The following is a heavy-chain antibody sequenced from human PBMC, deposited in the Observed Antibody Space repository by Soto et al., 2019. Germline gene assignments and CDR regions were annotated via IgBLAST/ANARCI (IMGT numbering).Heavy chain of an antibody. V-gene: IGHV1-18*01. D-gene: IGHD3-16*01. J-gene: IGHJ6*02. Sequence: QVQLVQSGDEVKKPGASVKVSCKASGYIFVNYGVAWVRQAPGQGLEWMGWISPYTGNTHSATKVQGRLTMTTDASTSTAYMDLGSLTSDDTAVYYCVMVDNYVTPTPQDVWGQGTTVTVSS. CDR2: ISPYTGNT. CDR3: VMVDNYVTPTPQDV. CDR1: GYIFVNYG.